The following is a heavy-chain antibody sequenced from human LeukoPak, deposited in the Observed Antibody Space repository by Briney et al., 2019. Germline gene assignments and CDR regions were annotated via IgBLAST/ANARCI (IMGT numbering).Heavy chain of an antibody. J-gene: IGHJ4*02. CDR1: GGSFSGYY. CDR2: INHSGST. CDR3: ARESHRSGGY. D-gene: IGHD6-19*01. V-gene: IGHV4-34*01. Sequence: KTSETLSLTCAVYGGSFSGYYWSWIRQPPGKGLEWIGEINHSGSTNYNPSLKSRVTISVDTSKNQFSLKLSSATAADTAVYYCARESHRSGGYWGQGTLVTVSS.